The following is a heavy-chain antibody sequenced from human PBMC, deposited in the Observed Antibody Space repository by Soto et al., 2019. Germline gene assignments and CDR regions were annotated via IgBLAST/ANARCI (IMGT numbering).Heavy chain of an antibody. D-gene: IGHD3-16*01. V-gene: IGHV3-23*01. CDR1: GFTFSSYA. CDR2: ITASGGRT. CDR3: ANDTRQAVYVRWFDS. J-gene: IGHJ5*01. Sequence: EVHLLESGGGLVQPGGSLRLSCTASGFTFSSYAMTWVRQAPGRGLEGVSGITASGGRTYYADSVKGRFTISRDNSKSTLYLQMNSLRAEDTAVYYCANDTRQAVYVRWFDSWGQGTLVTVSS.